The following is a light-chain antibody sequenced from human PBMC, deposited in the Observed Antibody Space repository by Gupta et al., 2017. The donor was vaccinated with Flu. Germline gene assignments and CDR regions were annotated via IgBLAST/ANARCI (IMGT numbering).Light chain of an antibody. CDR1: NSDVGGYNY. Sequence: QSALTQPASVSGSPGQSITISCTGTNSDVGGYNYVSWYQQHPGKAPKLMIYDVSNRPSGVSNRFSGSKSGNTASLTISGLQEEDEADYFCSSYTSSSTVVFGGGTKLTVL. J-gene: IGLJ2*01. CDR3: SSYTSSSTVV. V-gene: IGLV2-14*01. CDR2: DVS.